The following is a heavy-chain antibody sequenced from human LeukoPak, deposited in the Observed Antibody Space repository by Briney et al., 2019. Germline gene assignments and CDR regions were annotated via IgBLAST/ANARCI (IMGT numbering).Heavy chain of an antibody. Sequence: SETLSLTCTVSGGSISSYYWSWIRQPPGKGLEWIGYIYYSGSTHYNPSLKSRVTISVDTSKNQFSLKLSSVTAADTAVYYCARQEGIAAAGYFDYWGQGTLVTVSS. D-gene: IGHD6-13*01. J-gene: IGHJ4*02. CDR2: IYYSGST. V-gene: IGHV4-59*08. CDR1: GGSISSYY. CDR3: ARQEGIAAAGYFDY.